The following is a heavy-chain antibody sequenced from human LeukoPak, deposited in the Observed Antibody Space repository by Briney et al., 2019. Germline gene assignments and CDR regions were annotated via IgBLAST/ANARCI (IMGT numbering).Heavy chain of an antibody. CDR2: ISSSSSTI. Sequence: GGSLRLSCAASGFTFSSYSMNWVRQAPGKGLEWVSYISSSSSTIYYADSVKGRFTISRDNAKNSLYLQMNSLRAEDTAVYYCARDRSRIAVAGSFDYWGQGTLVTVSS. V-gene: IGHV3-48*01. CDR1: GFTFSSYS. D-gene: IGHD6-19*01. J-gene: IGHJ4*02. CDR3: ARDRSRIAVAGSFDY.